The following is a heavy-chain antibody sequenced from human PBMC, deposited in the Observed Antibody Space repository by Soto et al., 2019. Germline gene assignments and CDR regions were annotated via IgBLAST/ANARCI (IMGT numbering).Heavy chain of an antibody. D-gene: IGHD2-21*02. CDR1: GESISSSSYY. CDR3: ARQRTTVVTQAYFDH. Sequence: KTSETLSLTCIASGESISSSSYYWGWIRQPPGKGLEWIGSIYYSGRTYYNPSSKSRVTISIDTSKNQFSLKLSSVTATDTAVYYCARQRTTVVTQAYFDHWGQGALVTVSS. CDR2: IYYSGRT. V-gene: IGHV4-39*01. J-gene: IGHJ4*02.